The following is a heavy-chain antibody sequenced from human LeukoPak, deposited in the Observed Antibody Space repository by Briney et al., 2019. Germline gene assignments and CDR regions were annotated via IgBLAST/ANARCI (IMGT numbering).Heavy chain of an antibody. J-gene: IGHJ6*04. D-gene: IGHD5-12*01. CDR3: ARGTIVATIGHYNNYGMDV. Sequence: GESLKISCKGSGYSFTSYWISWVRQMPGKGLEWMGRIDPSDSYTNYSPSFQGHVTISADKSISTAYLQWSSLKASDTAMYYCARGTIVATIGHYNNYGMDVWGKGTTVTVSS. CDR1: GYSFTSYW. V-gene: IGHV5-10-1*01. CDR2: IDPSDSYT.